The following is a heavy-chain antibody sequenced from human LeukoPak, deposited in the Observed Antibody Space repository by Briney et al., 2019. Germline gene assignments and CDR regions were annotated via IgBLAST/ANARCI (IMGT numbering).Heavy chain of an antibody. D-gene: IGHD2-15*01. J-gene: IGHJ4*02. CDR3: ATSGPGYCSGGCLDY. CDR2: IYYSGST. V-gene: IGHV4-31*11. CDR1: GGSFSGYY. Sequence: SETLSLTCAVYGGSFSGYYWSWIRQHPGKGLEWIGYIYYSGSTSYNPSLKSRVTISVDTSKNQFSLKLSSVTAADTAVYYCATSGPGYCSGGCLDYWGQGTLVTVSS.